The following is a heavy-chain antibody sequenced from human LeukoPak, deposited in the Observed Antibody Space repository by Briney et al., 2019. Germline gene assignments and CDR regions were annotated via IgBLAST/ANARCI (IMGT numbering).Heavy chain of an antibody. D-gene: IGHD2-2*02. J-gene: IGHJ6*02. CDR1: GFTFSSYA. CDR2: ISGSGGST. Sequence: GGSLRLSCAASGFTFSSYAMSWVRQAPGKGLEWVSAISGSGGSTYYADSVKGRFTISRDNSKNTLYLQMNSLRAEDTAVYYCAKVLGYCCSTSCYTSYYYYGMDVWGQGTTVTVSS. CDR3: AKVLGYCCSTSCYTSYYYYGMDV. V-gene: IGHV3-23*01.